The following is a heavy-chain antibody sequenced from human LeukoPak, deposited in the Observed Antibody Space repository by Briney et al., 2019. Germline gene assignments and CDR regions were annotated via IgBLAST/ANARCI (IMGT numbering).Heavy chain of an antibody. CDR2: MNPNSGNT. J-gene: IGHJ4*02. CDR3: ARGVGYCSSTSCHFDY. Sequence: ASVKVSCKASGYTFISYDINWVRQATGQGLEWMGWMNPNSGNTGYAQKFQGRVTMTRNTSISTAYMELSSLRSEDTAVYYCARGVGYCSSTSCHFDYWGQGTLVTVSS. V-gene: IGHV1-8*01. CDR1: GYTFISYD. D-gene: IGHD2-2*01.